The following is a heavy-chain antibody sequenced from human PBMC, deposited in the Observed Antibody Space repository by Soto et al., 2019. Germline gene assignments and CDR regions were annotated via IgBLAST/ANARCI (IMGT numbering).Heavy chain of an antibody. Sequence: QLQLQESGPGLVKPSETLSLTCTVSGGSISSSSNHWGWIRQPPGKGLEWIGNIYYIDNTYYNPSLKSRVTISVDTSKNQFSLMLTSVTAADTAVYYCATHPTYGPLDHWGQGTLVTVSS. CDR1: GGSISSSSNH. CDR3: ATHPTYGPLDH. V-gene: IGHV4-39*01. CDR2: IYYIDNT. J-gene: IGHJ4*02. D-gene: IGHD4-17*01.